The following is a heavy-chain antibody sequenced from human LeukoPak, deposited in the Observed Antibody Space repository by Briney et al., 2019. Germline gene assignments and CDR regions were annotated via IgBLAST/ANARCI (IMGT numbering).Heavy chain of an antibody. Sequence: SETLSLTCTVSGVSISSSSYSWGWIRQPPGKRLQWIGRIYYSGSTYYNPSLKSRVTISVDTSKNQFSLKLSSVTAADTAVYYCARLEYYYQHRFDYWGQGTLVTVSS. CDR3: ARLEYYYQHRFDY. D-gene: IGHD3-10*01. CDR2: IYYSGST. V-gene: IGHV4-39*01. CDR1: GVSISSSSYS. J-gene: IGHJ4*02.